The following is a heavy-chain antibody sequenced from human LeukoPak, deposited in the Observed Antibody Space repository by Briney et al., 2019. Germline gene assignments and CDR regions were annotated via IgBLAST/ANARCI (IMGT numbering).Heavy chain of an antibody. CDR1: GDSVPSNSAT. Sequence: SQTLSLTCAISGDSVPSNSATWTWIRQSPLRGLEWLGRTYYKSKWYNEYAVSVKSRITINPDTSKNQFSLQLNSVTPEDTAVYYCVRGSSSTSWYFDYWGQGTLVTVSS. CDR3: VRGSSSTSWYFDY. D-gene: IGHD2-2*01. CDR2: TYYKSKWYN. J-gene: IGHJ4*02. V-gene: IGHV6-1*01.